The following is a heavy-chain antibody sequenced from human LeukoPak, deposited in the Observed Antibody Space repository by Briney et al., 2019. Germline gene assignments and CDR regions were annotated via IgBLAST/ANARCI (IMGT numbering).Heavy chain of an antibody. D-gene: IGHD1-1*01. V-gene: IGHV1-69*13. CDR3: ATVQLERLWFDP. CDR1: GGTFSSYA. Sequence: ASVKVSCKASGGTFSSYAISWVRQAPGQGLEWVGGIIPIFGTANYAQKFQGRVTITADESTSTAYMELSSLRSEDTAVYYCATVQLERLWFDPWGQGTLVTVSS. J-gene: IGHJ5*02. CDR2: IIPIFGTA.